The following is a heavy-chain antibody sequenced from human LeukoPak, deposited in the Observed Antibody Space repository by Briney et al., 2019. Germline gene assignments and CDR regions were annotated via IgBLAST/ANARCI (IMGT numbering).Heavy chain of an antibody. D-gene: IGHD1-26*01. CDR1: GYTFTSYD. J-gene: IGHJ4*02. CDR3: ARVGSGSYYGGINFDY. Sequence: VASVKVSCKASGYTFTSYDINWVRQATGQGLEWMGWMNPNSGNTGYAQKFQGRVTMTRNTSISTAYMELSSLRSEDTAVYYCARVGSGSYYGGINFDYWGQGTLVTVSS. V-gene: IGHV1-8*01. CDR2: MNPNSGNT.